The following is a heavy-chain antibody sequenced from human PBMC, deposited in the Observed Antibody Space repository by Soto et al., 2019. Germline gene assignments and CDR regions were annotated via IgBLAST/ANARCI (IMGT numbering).Heavy chain of an antibody. CDR2: IYYSGST. V-gene: IGHV4-30-2*02. CDR3: ARTVAGNYYYYGMDV. D-gene: IGHD6-19*01. J-gene: IGHJ6*02. CDR1: GGSISSGGYS. Sequence: SETLSLTCAVSGGSISSGGYSWSWIRQPPGKGLEWIGYIYYSGSTYYNPSLKSRVTISVDTSKNQFSLKLSSVTAADTAVYYCARTVAGNYYYYGMDVWGQGTTVTVSS.